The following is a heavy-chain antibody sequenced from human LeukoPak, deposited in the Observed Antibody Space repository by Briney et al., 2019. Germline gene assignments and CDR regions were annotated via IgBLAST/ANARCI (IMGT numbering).Heavy chain of an antibody. V-gene: IGHV1-2*04. D-gene: IGHD3-16*02. CDR1: GYTFTGYY. CDR2: INPNSGGT. Sequence: ASVKVSSKASGYTFTGYYMHWVGQAPGQGLEWMGWINPNSGGTNYAQKFQGWVTMTRDTSISTAYMELSRLRSDDTAVYYCARGAAGLRLGELSFFDYWGQGTLVTVSS. CDR3: ARGAAGLRLGELSFFDY. J-gene: IGHJ4*02.